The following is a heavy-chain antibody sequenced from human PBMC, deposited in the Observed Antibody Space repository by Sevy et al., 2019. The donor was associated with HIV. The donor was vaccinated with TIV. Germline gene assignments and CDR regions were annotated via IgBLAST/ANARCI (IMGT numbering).Heavy chain of an antibody. V-gene: IGHV3-64D*06. CDR1: GFSFSNSA. CDR3: VKDPDYNFWRRDYGMDV. CDR2: ISSDGVST. D-gene: IGHD3-3*01. Sequence: GGSLRLSCSGSGFSFSNSAMNWVRQTPGKGLKYVSAISSDGVSTYCTDSVRGRFTISRDNSKNTLYLQMSSLRVEDTAVYYCVKDPDYNFWRRDYGMDVWGQGTTVTVSS. J-gene: IGHJ6*02.